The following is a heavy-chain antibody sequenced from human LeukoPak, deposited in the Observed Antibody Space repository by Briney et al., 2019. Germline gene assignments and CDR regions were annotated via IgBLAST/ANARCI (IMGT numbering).Heavy chain of an antibody. V-gene: IGHV3-9*01. CDR2: RTGDRT. CDR1: GFNFDEYA. J-gene: IGHJ4*02. D-gene: IGHD3-10*01. Sequence: GRSLRLSCTASGFNFDEYAMYWVRQAPGKGLEWVSGRTGDRTTYADSVKGRFTISRDNAKNSLYLQMNSLRADDTALYYCAKDIDYGSGTYWGQGTRVTVSS. CDR3: AKDIDYGSGTY.